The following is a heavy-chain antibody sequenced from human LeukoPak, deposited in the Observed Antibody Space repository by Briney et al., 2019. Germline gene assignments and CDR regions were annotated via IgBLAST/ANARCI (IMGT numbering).Heavy chain of an antibody. Sequence: GGSLRLSCAASGFTVSSNYMSWVRQAPGKGLEWVSVIYSGGGTFYADSVKGRFTISRDNSNNTLYLQMNSLRAEDTAMYYCARHAGKIFGVARRPTYYYYYMDVWSKGTTVTVSS. CDR1: GFTVSSNY. V-gene: IGHV3-53*01. CDR3: ARHAGKIFGVARRPTYYYYYMDV. CDR2: IYSGGGT. J-gene: IGHJ6*03. D-gene: IGHD3-3*01.